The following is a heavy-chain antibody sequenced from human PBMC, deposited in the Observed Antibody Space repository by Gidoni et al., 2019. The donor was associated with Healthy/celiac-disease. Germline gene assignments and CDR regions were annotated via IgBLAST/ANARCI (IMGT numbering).Heavy chain of an antibody. CDR2: IIPIFGTA. J-gene: IGHJ4*02. V-gene: IGHV1-69*01. CDR1: GGTFRSYA. Sequence: QVQLVQSGAEVQKPGSSVKVSCKASGGTFRSYAISWVRQAPGQGLEWMGGIIPIFGTANYAQKFQGRVTITADESTSTAYMELSSLRSEDTAVYYCASKPPSYSSSWYFDYWGQGTLVTVSS. D-gene: IGHD6-13*01. CDR3: ASKPPSYSSSWYFDY.